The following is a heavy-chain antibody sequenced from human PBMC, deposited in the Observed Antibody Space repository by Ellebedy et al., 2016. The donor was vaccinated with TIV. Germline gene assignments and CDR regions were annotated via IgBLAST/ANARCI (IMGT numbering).Heavy chain of an antibody. J-gene: IGHJ6*02. CDR3: ARDTLDYYDRGGMDV. CDR1: GFAFNTYG. D-gene: IGHD3-16*01. V-gene: IGHV3-48*04. Sequence: GGSLRLSCAASGFAFNTYGMHWVRQAPGRGLDWVAFISSGSSAIYYADSVKGRFTVSRDNDRNSLFLQTSGLRAEDTAVYYCARDTLDYYDRGGMDVWGQGTTATVSS. CDR2: ISSGSSAI.